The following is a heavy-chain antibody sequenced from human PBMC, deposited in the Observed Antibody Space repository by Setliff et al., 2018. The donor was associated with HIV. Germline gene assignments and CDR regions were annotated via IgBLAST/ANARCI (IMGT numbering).Heavy chain of an antibody. Sequence: SVKVSCKAPGGTFSSYAINWVRQAPGQGLEWMGGIIPVFDTANYAQKFQGRVTITADESTSTSSMELSSLGSEDTAVYYCARVNGGNSPYYFDSWGQGTLVTVSS. CDR1: GGTFSSYA. D-gene: IGHD2-21*02. V-gene: IGHV1-69*13. CDR3: ARVNGGNSPYYFDS. J-gene: IGHJ4*02. CDR2: IIPVFDTA.